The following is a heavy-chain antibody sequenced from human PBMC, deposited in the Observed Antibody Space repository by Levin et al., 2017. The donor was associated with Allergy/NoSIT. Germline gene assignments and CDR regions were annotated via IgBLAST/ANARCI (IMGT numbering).Heavy chain of an antibody. Sequence: SETLSLTCTVSGGSVSSGSYYWSWIRQPPGKGLEWIGYIYYSGSTNYNPSLKSRVTISVDTSKNQFSLKLSSVTAADTAVYYCAREYTVVTRSFDIWGQGTMVTVSS. CDR1: GGSVSSGSYY. CDR3: AREYTVVTRSFDI. J-gene: IGHJ3*02. D-gene: IGHD4-23*01. CDR2: IYYSGST. V-gene: IGHV4-61*01.